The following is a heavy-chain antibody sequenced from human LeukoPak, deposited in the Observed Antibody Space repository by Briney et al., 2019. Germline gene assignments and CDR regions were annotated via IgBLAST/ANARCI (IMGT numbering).Heavy chain of an antibody. V-gene: IGHV3-74*01. CDR2: VKGDGSFT. CDR3: VRGGDDYNFDY. Sequence: GGSLRLSCAASGFTFRNYWMHWVRQAPGKGLVWVSRVKGDGSFTDYADSVKGRFTISRDNAKNTLYLQMYSLRAEDTAAYYCVRGGDDYNFDYWGQGSLVTVSS. D-gene: IGHD5-24*01. J-gene: IGHJ4*02. CDR1: GFTFRNYW.